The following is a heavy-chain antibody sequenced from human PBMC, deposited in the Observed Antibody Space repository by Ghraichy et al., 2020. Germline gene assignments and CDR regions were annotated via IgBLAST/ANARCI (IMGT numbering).Heavy chain of an antibody. CDR2: ISSRGDEI. CDR3: AKDRITAIPDLMYDY. CDR1: GFTLANFS. Sequence: GGSLRLSCRASGFTLANFSMSWIRQAPGKGLEWVSYISSRGDEIYYADSVKGRITISRDNSKNTVYLQMNSLRVEDTAVYYCAKDRITAIPDLMYDYWGQGPRLTVS. J-gene: IGHJ4*02. D-gene: IGHD1-14*01. V-gene: IGHV3-23*01.